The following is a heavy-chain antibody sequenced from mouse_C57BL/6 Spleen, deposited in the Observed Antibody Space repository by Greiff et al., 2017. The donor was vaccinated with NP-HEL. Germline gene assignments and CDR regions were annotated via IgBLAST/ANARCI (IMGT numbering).Heavy chain of an antibody. Sequence: EVHLVESEGGLVQPGSSMKLSCIASGFTFSDYYMAWVRQVPEKGLEWVASINYAGSSTYYLDSLKSRFIFSRANAKNILHLQIRSLKSEDTATYYCARERQSMVTAEGFGGWGQGATLTVS. D-gene: IGHD2-2*01. V-gene: IGHV5-16*01. CDR3: ARERQSMVTAEGFGG. CDR2: INYAGSST. CDR1: GFTFSDYY. J-gene: IGHJ2*01.